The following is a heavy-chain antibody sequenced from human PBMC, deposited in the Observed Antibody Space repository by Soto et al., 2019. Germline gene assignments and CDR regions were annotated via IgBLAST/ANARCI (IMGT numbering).Heavy chain of an antibody. CDR3: AREVDYYDSSGPQDY. CDR2: IKQDGSEK. Sequence: LRLSCAASGFTFSSYWMSWVRQAPGKGLEWVANIKQDGSEKYYVDSVKGRFTISRDNAKNSLYLQMNSLRAEDTAVYYCAREVDYYDSSGPQDYWGQGTLVTVSS. CDR1: GFTFSSYW. J-gene: IGHJ4*02. V-gene: IGHV3-7*03. D-gene: IGHD3-22*01.